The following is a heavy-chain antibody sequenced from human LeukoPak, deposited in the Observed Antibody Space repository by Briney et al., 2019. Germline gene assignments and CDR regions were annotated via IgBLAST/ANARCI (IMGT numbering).Heavy chain of an antibody. V-gene: IGHV3-48*01. D-gene: IGHD4-17*01. CDR1: GFTFSSYS. CDR2: ISSSSSTI. CDR3: ARRLRRNYFDY. Sequence: GGSLRLSCAASGFTFSSYSMNWVRQAPGKGLEWVSYISSSSSTIYYADSVKGRFTISRDNAKNSLYLQMNGLRAEDTAVYYCARRLRRNYFDYWGQGSLVTVSS. J-gene: IGHJ4*02.